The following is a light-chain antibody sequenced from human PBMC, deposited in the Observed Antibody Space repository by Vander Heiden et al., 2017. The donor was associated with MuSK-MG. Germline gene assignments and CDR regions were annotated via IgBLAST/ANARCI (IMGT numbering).Light chain of an antibody. J-gene: IGKJ1*01. CDR1: QRMSSY. V-gene: IGKV1-39*01. CDR2: GAS. CDR3: QQTYSDPPT. Sequence: DIQMTQSPSSLSASVEARVTITCRASQRMSSYLNWYQQRPGKAPKLLIYGASNLHSGVPSRFSGSGSGTDFILTISSLQPEDFATYYCQQTYSDPPTFGQGTKVEIK.